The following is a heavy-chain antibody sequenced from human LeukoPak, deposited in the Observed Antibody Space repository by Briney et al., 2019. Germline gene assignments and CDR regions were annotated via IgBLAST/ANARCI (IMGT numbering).Heavy chain of an antibody. V-gene: IGHV5-10-1*01. J-gene: IGHJ6*02. Sequence: GESLKISCNGSGYXFTSYWIGWVRQMPGKGLEWMGRIDPSDSYTNDSPSFQGHVTISADKSISTAYLQWSSLKASDTAMYYCARLDKQWLPTDYYGMDVWGQGTTVTVSS. CDR1: GYXFTSYW. CDR2: IDPSDSYT. D-gene: IGHD6-19*01. CDR3: ARLDKQWLPTDYYGMDV.